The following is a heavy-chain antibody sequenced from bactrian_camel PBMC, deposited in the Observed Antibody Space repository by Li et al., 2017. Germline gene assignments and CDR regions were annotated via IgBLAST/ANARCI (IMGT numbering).Heavy chain of an antibody. CDR2: LDSDQRT. CDR3: AASASFILTPRFYRLESSDYPY. V-gene: IGHV3S55*01. Sequence: HVQLVESGGGSVQAGGSLRLSCVASGSTFSRCGMGWFRQAPGKAREAVASLDSDQRTTYSDSVKGRFTVSKDNTGNSLFLQMSNLKPEDTALYYCAASASFILTPRFYRLESSDYPYRGQGTQVTVS. J-gene: IGHJ4*01. D-gene: IGHD4*01. CDR1: GSTFSRCG.